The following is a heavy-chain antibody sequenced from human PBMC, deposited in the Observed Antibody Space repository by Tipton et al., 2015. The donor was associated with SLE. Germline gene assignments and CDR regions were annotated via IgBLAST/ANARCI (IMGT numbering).Heavy chain of an antibody. CDR1: GYTITTYG. V-gene: IGHV1-18*01. Sequence: QVQLVQSGAEVKRPGASVKVSCKASGYTITTYGVSWVRQAPGQGLEWMGWISGYDGNTNYAQKLQGRVTMTTDTSTSTAYMELRSLRSDDTAVYFCARVLLSYFDYWGQGTLVTVSS. J-gene: IGHJ4*02. CDR2: ISGYDGNT. CDR3: ARVLLSYFDY.